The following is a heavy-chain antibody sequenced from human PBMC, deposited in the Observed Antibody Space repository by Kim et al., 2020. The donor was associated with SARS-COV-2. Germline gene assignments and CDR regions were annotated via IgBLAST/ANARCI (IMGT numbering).Heavy chain of an antibody. D-gene: IGHD3-10*02. J-gene: IGHJ4*01. V-gene: IGHV3-23*01. Sequence: GGSLRLSCAASGFTFTDYAMNWVRQAPGKGLEWVSVISGGGGSAYYADSVKGRFTISRDNSKNTLYLQMNSLRAEDTALYYCAKEWRMTTLTTGGDYVYNWGHRTLVTVSS. CDR2: ISGGGGSA. CDR3: AKEWRMTTLTTGGDYVYN. CDR1: GFTFTDYA.